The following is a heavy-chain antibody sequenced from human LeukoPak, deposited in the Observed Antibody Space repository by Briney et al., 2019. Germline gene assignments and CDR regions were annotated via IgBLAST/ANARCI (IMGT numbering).Heavy chain of an antibody. CDR3: AKGAEEGVVITTVYYYYMDV. CDR1: GFTVSSNY. J-gene: IGHJ6*03. Sequence: GGSLRLSCAASGFTVSSNYMSWVRQAPGKGLEWVSTISGSGYNTYYADSVQGRFTISRDNSKNTLFLQMNSLRAEDTAVYYCAKGAEEGVVITTVYYYYMDVWGKGTTVTISS. V-gene: IGHV3-23*01. CDR2: ISGSGYNT. D-gene: IGHD3-22*01.